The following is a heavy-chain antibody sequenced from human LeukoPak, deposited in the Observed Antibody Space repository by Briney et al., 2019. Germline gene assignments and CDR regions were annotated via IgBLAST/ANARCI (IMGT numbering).Heavy chain of an antibody. CDR2: IFYDGNTV. CDR3: AREEEWELPAY. D-gene: IGHD1-26*01. V-gene: IGHV3-30-3*01. CDR1: GFPFSCNA. Sequence: QPGRALRLSCTASGFPFSCNAMHWVRQAPGKGLEWVGVIFYDGNTVHYADAVKGRVTSSRDKSKNTLYLQMKRLGTDDTAVSYCAREEEWELPAYWGQGTLVIVSS. J-gene: IGHJ1*01.